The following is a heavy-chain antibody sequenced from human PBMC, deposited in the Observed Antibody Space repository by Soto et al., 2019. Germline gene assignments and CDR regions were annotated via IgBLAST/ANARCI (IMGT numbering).Heavy chain of an antibody. D-gene: IGHD4-17*01. CDR3: AGSPTAVTTPRRDTFDV. V-gene: IGHV4-39*01. CDR2: IYYSGSP. CDR1: GGSISSSTYN. Sequence: NPSETLSLTCTVSGGSISSSTYNWGWIRQPPGKRLEWIGNIYYSGSPYYNPSLKSRVTISVDTSRNQLSLKLSSVTAADTAVYYCAGSPTAVTTPRRDTFDVWGQGTMVTVSS. J-gene: IGHJ3*01.